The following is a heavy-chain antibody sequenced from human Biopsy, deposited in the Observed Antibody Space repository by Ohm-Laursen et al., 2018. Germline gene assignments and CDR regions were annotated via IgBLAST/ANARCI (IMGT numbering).Heavy chain of an antibody. J-gene: IGHJ5*02. CDR1: GGSLSSYS. D-gene: IGHD1-14*01. CDR3: ARDRDRRGWFDP. V-gene: IGHV4-4*07. CDR2: IYTSGIT. Sequence: PSETLSLTCTVSGGSLSSYSWSWIRQPAGKGLKWIGQIYTSGITNYNPSLKSRVTMSVDTSKNKFSLRVSSVTAADTAVYYCARDRDRRGWFDPWGQGTLVTVSS.